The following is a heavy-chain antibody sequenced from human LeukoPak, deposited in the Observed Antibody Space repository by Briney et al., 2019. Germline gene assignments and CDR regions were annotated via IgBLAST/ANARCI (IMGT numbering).Heavy chain of an antibody. CDR3: AKEGAYPIITYDS. J-gene: IGHJ5*01. CDR2: IKQDGNEK. CDR1: GFTFSSYW. Sequence: PGGSLRLSCAASGFTFSSYWMNWVRQGPGKGLEWVANIKQDGNEKHYEDSVKGRFSISRDNAKNSLYLQMDSLRAEDTAVYYCAKEGAYPIITYDSWGQGALVTVSS. V-gene: IGHV3-7*01. D-gene: IGHD3-10*01.